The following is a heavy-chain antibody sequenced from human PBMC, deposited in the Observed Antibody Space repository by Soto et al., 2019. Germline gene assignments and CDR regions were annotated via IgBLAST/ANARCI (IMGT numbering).Heavy chain of an antibody. Sequence: PGGSLRLSCAASGFTFSDYYMSWIRQAPGKGLEWVSYISSSGSTIYYADSVKGRSTISRDNAKNSLYLQMNSLRAEDTAVYYCASLILTGYHDYYYGMDVWGQGTTVTVSS. D-gene: IGHD3-9*01. CDR1: GFTFSDYY. CDR2: ISSSGSTI. V-gene: IGHV3-11*01. J-gene: IGHJ6*02. CDR3: ASLILTGYHDYYYGMDV.